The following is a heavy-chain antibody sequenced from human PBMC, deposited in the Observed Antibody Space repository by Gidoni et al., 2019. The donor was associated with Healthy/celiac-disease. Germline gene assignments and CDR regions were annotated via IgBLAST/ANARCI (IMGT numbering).Heavy chain of an antibody. D-gene: IGHD3-22*01. CDR1: GASISSGGYY. CDR3: AREKVDGIVVVLPYWYFDL. CDR2: IYYSGST. V-gene: IGHV4-31*03. J-gene: IGHJ2*01. Sequence: QVQLQESGPGLVKPSQTLSLTCTVSGASISSGGYYWSWIRQHPGKGLEWIGYIYYSGSTYYNPSLKSRVTISVDTSKNQFSLKLSSVTAADTAVYYCAREKVDGIVVVLPYWYFDLWGRGTLVTVSS.